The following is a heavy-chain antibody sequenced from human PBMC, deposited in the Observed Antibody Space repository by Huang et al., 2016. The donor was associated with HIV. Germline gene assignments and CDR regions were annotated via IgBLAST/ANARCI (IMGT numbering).Heavy chain of an antibody. CDR1: GGSFSGYY. Sequence: QVQLQPWGAGLLKPSETLSLTCAVYGGSFSGYYWGWIRQPPGKGLEWIGEINKSGSTNDNPSPKRRGTISVDTSKNQFSLKLSSVTAADTAVYYCARAATRVFQHWGQGTLVTVSS. V-gene: IGHV4-34*01. CDR2: INKSGST. CDR3: ARAATRVFQH. J-gene: IGHJ1*01.